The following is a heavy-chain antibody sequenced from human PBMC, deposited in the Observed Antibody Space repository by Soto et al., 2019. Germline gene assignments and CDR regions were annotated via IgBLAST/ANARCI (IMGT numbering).Heavy chain of an antibody. V-gene: IGHV3-23*01. CDR2: ISGSGVGT. Sequence: EVQLLESGGGLVQPGGSLRLSCAASGFTFSSYAMSWVRQAPGKGLEWVSAISGSGVGTYYADSVKGRFTISRDNSKNTLYLQMNSLRAEDTAVYYCARVSCSGGSCYSEEYYYYYYGMDVWGQGTTVTVSS. CDR1: GFTFSSYA. J-gene: IGHJ6*02. D-gene: IGHD2-15*01. CDR3: ARVSCSGGSCYSEEYYYYYYGMDV.